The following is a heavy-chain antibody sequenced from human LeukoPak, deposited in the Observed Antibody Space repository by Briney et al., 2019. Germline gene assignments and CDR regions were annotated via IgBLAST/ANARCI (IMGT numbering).Heavy chain of an antibody. CDR1: GGSISSTNW. V-gene: IGHV4-4*02. CDR3: ARRGVEMAAIRPDNWFDP. Sequence: PSETLSLTCGVSGGSISSTNWWSWVRQPPGKGLEWIGEIYHSGSTNYNPSLKSRVTMSVDTSKNQFSLKLTSVTAADTAVYYCARRGVEMAAIRPDNWFDPWGQGTLVTVSS. CDR2: IYHSGST. J-gene: IGHJ5*02. D-gene: IGHD5-24*01.